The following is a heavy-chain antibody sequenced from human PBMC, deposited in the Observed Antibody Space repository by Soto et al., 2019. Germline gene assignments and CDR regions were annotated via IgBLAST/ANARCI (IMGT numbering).Heavy chain of an antibody. CDR3: AREASLKYYYDSSGFEDAFDI. Sequence: SVQVSCKASGYTFTGYYMHWVRQAPGQGLEWMGWINPNSGGTNCAQKFQGWVTMTRDTPISTAYMGLSRLRSDDTAVYYCAREASLKYYYDSSGFEDAFDIWGQGTMVTVSS. CDR2: INPNSGGT. V-gene: IGHV1-2*04. J-gene: IGHJ3*02. CDR1: GYTFTGYY. D-gene: IGHD3-22*01.